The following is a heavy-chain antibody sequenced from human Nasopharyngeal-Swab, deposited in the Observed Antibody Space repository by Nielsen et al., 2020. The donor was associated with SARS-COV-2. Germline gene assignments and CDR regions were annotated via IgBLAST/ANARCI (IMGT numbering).Heavy chain of an antibody. CDR3: ARGQQLVTMDV. J-gene: IGHJ6*04. Sequence: WLRQPPGKGLEWIGYIYYSGSTYYNPSLKSRVTISVDTSKNQFSLKLSSVTAADTAVYYCARGQQLVTMDVWGKGTTVTVSS. V-gene: IGHV4-31*02. CDR2: IYYSGST. D-gene: IGHD6-13*01.